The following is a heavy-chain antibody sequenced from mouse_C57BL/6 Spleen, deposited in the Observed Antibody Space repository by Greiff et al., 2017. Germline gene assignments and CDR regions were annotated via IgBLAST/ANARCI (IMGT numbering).Heavy chain of an antibody. CDR1: GYAFSSYW. J-gene: IGHJ2*01. D-gene: IGHD2-12*01. V-gene: IGHV1-80*01. CDR3: ARSYDEGYFDY. Sequence: VQLQQSGAELVKPGASVKISCKASGYAFSSYWMNWVKQRPGKGLEWIGQIYPGDGDTNYNGKFKGKATLTADKSSSTAYMQLSSLTSEDSAVYFCARSYDEGYFDYWGQGTTLTVSS. CDR2: IYPGDGDT.